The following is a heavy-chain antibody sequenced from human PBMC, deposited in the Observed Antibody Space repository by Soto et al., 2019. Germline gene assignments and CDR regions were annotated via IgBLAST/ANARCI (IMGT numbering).Heavy chain of an antibody. D-gene: IGHD1-1*01. CDR3: AKDWNYLDY. J-gene: IGHJ4*02. Sequence: QVQLVESGGGVVQPGRSLRLSCAASGFIFRNYGMHWVRQAPGKGLEWVAVISHDGSNKYYADSVKGRFTISRDNSKNTLYLQMNSLRAEDMAVYYCAKDWNYLDYWGQGTLVTVSS. CDR2: ISHDGSNK. CDR1: GFIFRNYG. V-gene: IGHV3-30*18.